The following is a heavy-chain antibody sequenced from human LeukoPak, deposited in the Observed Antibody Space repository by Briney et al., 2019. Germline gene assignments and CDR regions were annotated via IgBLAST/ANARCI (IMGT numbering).Heavy chain of an antibody. CDR3: ARVTMVRGVKFYYMDV. CDR1: GFTFSDYY. J-gene: IGHJ6*03. D-gene: IGHD3-10*01. V-gene: IGHV3-11*04. CDR2: ISSSGSTI. Sequence: GGSLRLSCAASGFTFSDYYMSWIRQAPGEGLEWVSYISSSGSTIYYADSVKGRFTISGDNAKNSLYLQMNSLRAEDTAVYYCARVTMVRGVKFYYMDVWGKGTTVTVSS.